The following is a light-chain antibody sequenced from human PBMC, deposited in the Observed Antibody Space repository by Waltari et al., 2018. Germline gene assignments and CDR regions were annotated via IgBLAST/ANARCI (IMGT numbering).Light chain of an antibody. J-gene: IGKJ1*01. CDR3: QQLNSYQWT. V-gene: IGKV1-9*01. CDR1: QDISNY. Sequence: IQLTQSPSSLSASVGDRVTITCRASQDISNYLAWYQQKPGKAPKLLIYAASTLQSGVPSRFSGSGSGTDFTLTISSLQPEDFAIYYCQQLNSYQWTFGQGTKVEIK. CDR2: AAS.